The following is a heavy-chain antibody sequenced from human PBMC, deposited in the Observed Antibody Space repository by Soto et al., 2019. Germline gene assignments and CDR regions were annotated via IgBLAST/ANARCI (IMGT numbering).Heavy chain of an antibody. J-gene: IGHJ4*02. V-gene: IGHV3-15*07. CDR2: IKSKTDGGTT. D-gene: IGHD3-10*01. CDR3: TTGSPAKYYYYGSGSYDLDY. CDR1: GFTFSNAW. Sequence: PGGSLRLSCAASGFTFSNAWMNWVRQAPGKGLEWVGRIKSKTDGGTTDYAAPVKGRFTISRDDSKNTLYLQMNSLKTEDTAVYYCTTGSPAKYYYYGSGSYDLDYWGQGTLVTVSS.